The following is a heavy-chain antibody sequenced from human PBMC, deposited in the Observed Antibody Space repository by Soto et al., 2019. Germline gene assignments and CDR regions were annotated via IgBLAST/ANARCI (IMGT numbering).Heavy chain of an antibody. CDR2: IDPSDSYT. CDR3: ARHKGGYYDSSGYYYVDYYYGMDV. Sequence: PGESLKISCKGSGYSFTSYWISWVRQMPGKGLEWMGRIDPSDSYTNYSPSFQGHVTISADKSISTAYLQWSSLKASDTAMYYCARHKGGYYDSSGYYYVDYYYGMDVWGQGTTVTVSS. V-gene: IGHV5-10-1*01. CDR1: GYSFTSYW. D-gene: IGHD3-22*01. J-gene: IGHJ6*02.